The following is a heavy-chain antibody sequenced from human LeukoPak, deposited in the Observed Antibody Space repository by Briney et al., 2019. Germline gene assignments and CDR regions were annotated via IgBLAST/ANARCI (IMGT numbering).Heavy chain of an antibody. J-gene: IGHJ3*02. V-gene: IGHV3-30*02. CDR2: IRYDGSNK. D-gene: IGHD1-26*01. CDR1: GFTFSDYY. Sequence: GGSLRLSCAASGFTFSDYYMSWIRQAPGKGLEWVAFIRYDGSNKYYADSVKGRFTISRDNFKNTLYLQMNSLRAEDTAVYYCAKHQYSGSYLDAFDIWGQGTMVTVSS. CDR3: AKHQYSGSYLDAFDI.